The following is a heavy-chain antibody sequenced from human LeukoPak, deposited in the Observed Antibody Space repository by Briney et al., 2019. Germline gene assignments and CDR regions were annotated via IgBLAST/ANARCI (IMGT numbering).Heavy chain of an antibody. Sequence: GRSLRLSCAASGFTFSSYGMHWVRQAPGKGLEWVAVIWYDGSIKYYADSVKGRFTISRDNPKNTLYLQVNSLRAEDTAVYYCARDQKGSSWYNVFDYWGQGTLVTVSS. J-gene: IGHJ4*02. D-gene: IGHD6-13*01. CDR2: IWYDGSIK. CDR3: ARDQKGSSWYNVFDY. CDR1: GFTFSSYG. V-gene: IGHV3-33*01.